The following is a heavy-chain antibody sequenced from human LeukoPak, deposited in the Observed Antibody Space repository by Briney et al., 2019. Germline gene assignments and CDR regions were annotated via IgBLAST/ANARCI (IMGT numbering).Heavy chain of an antibody. CDR1: GGSISSSSYY. V-gene: IGHV4-39*01. CDR2: IYYSGST. CDR3: ASEKATHYYDSSGVAFDI. Sequence: SETLSLTCTVSGGSISSSSYYWGGIRQPPGKGLEWIGSIYYSGSTYYNPSLKSRVTISVDTSKNQFSLKLSSVTAADTAVYYCASEKATHYYDSSGVAFDIWGQGTMVTVSS. J-gene: IGHJ3*02. D-gene: IGHD3-22*01.